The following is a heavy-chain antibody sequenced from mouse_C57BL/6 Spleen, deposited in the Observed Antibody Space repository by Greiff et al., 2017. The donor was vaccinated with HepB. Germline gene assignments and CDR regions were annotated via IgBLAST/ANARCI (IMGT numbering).Heavy chain of an antibody. V-gene: IGHV5-12*01. D-gene: IGHD2-5*01. CDR3: ARLYYSNSYAMDY. CDR2: ISNGGGST. Sequence: DVMLVESGGGLVQPGGSLKLSCAASGFTFSDYYMYWVRQTPEKRLEWVAYISNGGGSTYYPETVKGRFTISRDNAKNTLYLQMSRLKSEDTAMYYCARLYYSNSYAMDYWGQGTSVTVSS. J-gene: IGHJ4*01. CDR1: GFTFSDYY.